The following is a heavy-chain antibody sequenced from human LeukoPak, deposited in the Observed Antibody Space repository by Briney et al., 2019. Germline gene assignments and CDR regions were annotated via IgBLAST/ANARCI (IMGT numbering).Heavy chain of an antibody. V-gene: IGHV4-39*01. CDR2: IYYSGST. CDR3: ARAYSGSYGTFDY. CDR1: GGSISSSSYY. J-gene: IGHJ4*02. Sequence: SETLSLTCTVSGGSISSSSYYWGWIRQPPGKGLEWIGSIYYSGSTYYNPSLKSRVTISVDTSKNQFSLKLSSVTAADTAVYYCARAYSGSYGTFDYWGQGTLVTVSS. D-gene: IGHD1-26*01.